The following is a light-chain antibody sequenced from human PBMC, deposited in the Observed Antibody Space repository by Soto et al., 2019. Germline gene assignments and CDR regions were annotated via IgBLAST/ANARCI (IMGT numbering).Light chain of an antibody. J-gene: IGLJ1*01. CDR2: SNN. CDR3: AVWDDSLNGYA. V-gene: IGLV1-44*01. CDR1: SSNIGSNT. Sequence: QSVLTQPPSASGTPGQRVTISCSGSSSNIGSNTVNWYQHLPRAAPKLLIQSNNQRPSGVPDRFSGSQSGTSASLAISGLQSEDKADYYCAVWDDSLNGYAFGTGTKLTVL.